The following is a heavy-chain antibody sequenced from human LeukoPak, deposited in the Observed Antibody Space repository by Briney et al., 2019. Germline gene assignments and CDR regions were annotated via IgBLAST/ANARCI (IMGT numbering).Heavy chain of an antibody. Sequence: GGSLRLSCAASGFTFSSYGMHWVRQAPGKGLEWVAVISYDGSNKYYADSVKGRLTISRDNSKNTLFLQMNSLRAEDTAIYYCAKGRMVRGVITYFDYWGQGTLVTVSS. J-gene: IGHJ4*02. V-gene: IGHV3-30*18. D-gene: IGHD3-10*01. CDR3: AKGRMVRGVITYFDY. CDR1: GFTFSSYG. CDR2: ISYDGSNK.